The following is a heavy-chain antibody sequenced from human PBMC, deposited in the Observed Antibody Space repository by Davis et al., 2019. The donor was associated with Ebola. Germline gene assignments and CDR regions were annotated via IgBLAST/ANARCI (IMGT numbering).Heavy chain of an antibody. V-gene: IGHV3-33*06. CDR2: IWYDGSNK. J-gene: IGHJ6*02. CDR1: GFTFSSYG. CDR3: AKAWDGYNDGGMDV. D-gene: IGHD5-24*01. Sequence: GESLKISCAASGFTFSSYGMHWVRQAPGKGLEWVAVIWYDGSNKYYADSVKGRFTISRDNSKNTLYLQMNSLRAEDTAVYYCAKAWDGYNDGGMDVWGQGTTVTVSS.